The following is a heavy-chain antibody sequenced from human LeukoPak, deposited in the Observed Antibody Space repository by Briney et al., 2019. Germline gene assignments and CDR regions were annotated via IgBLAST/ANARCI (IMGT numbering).Heavy chain of an antibody. CDR2: IKQDGSEK. V-gene: IGHV3-7*03. Sequence: QPGGSLRLSSAAPGFTFSSYWMCWVRQAPGKGLEWVSHIKQDGSEKYYVDSVKGRFTISRDNAKNSLYLQMNRLRAEDTAVYYCAKKKGRRGGLLWFGELANSPLDYWGQGTLVTVSS. CDR3: AKKKGRRGGLLWFGELANSPLDY. J-gene: IGHJ4*02. D-gene: IGHD3-10*01. CDR1: GFTFSSYW.